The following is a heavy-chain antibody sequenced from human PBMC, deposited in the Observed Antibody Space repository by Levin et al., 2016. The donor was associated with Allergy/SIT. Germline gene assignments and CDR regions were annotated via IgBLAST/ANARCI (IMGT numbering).Heavy chain of an antibody. Sequence: WVRQAPGQGLEWMGWISAYNGNTNYAQKLQGRVTMTTDTSTSTAYMELRSLRSDDTAVYYCAREKWELRDAFDIWGQGTMVTVSS. CDR3: AREKWELRDAFDI. V-gene: IGHV1-18*01. CDR2: ISAYNGNT. J-gene: IGHJ3*02. D-gene: IGHD1-26*01.